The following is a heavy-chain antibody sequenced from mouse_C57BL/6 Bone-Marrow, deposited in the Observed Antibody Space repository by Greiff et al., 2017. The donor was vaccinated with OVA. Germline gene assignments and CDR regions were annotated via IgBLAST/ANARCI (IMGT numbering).Heavy chain of an antibody. V-gene: IGHV5-2*01. CDR1: EYEFPSHD. CDR2: INSDGGST. J-gene: IGHJ4*01. CDR3: ARQLRPPYAMDY. Sequence: DVHLVESGGGLVQPGESLKLSCESNEYEFPSHDMSWVRKTPEKRLELVAAINSDGGSTYYPDTMERRFIISRDNTKKTLYLQMSSLRSEDTALYYCARQLRPPYAMDYWGQGTSVTVSS. D-gene: IGHD3-2*02.